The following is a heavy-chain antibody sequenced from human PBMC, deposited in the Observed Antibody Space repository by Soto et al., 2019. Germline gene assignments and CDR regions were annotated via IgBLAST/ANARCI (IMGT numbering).Heavy chain of an antibody. CDR1: GFSVNRGDYY. Sequence: SETLSLTCTVSGFSVNRGDYYWAWMRQPPGKGLEWIGSVYYSGGTHQNPPQSRFIISIDTAKNQISLRLKSVTAADTAVYYCARHFRSYSGGYHWFGPWGQGTLVTVS. D-gene: IGHD3-22*01. CDR3: ARHFRSYSGGYHWFGP. CDR2: VYYSGGT. J-gene: IGHJ5*02. V-gene: IGHV4-39*01.